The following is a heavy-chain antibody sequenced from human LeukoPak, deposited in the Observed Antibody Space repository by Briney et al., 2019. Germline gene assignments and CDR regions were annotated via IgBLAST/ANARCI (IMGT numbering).Heavy chain of an antibody. Sequence: GGSLRLSCAASGFSLSNYWMNWVRQAPGEGLEWVANIKQDGSEKNYVDSVKGRFSISRDNAKNSLILQMNSLRDEDTAVYYCARAVWALFDSWGQGTLVSVSS. J-gene: IGHJ4*02. D-gene: IGHD7-27*01. CDR1: GFSLSNYW. CDR3: ARAVWALFDS. CDR2: IKQDGSEK. V-gene: IGHV3-7*01.